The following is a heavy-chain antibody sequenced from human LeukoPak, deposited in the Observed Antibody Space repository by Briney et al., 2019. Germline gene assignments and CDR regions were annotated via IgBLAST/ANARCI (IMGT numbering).Heavy chain of an antibody. V-gene: IGHV3-48*01. CDR1: GFTFSSYS. D-gene: IGHD3-3*01. CDR3: ARSGITIFGVVIIDPYYLDY. J-gene: IGHJ4*02. CDR2: ISSSSSTI. Sequence: GGSLRLSCAASGFTFSSYSMNWVRQAPGKGLEWVSYISSSSSTIYYADSVKGRFTISRDNAKNSLYLQMNSLRAEDTAVYYCARSGITIFGVVIIDPYYLDYWGQGTLVTVSS.